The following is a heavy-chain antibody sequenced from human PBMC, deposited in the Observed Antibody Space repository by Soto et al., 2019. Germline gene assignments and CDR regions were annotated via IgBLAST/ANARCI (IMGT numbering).Heavy chain of an antibody. V-gene: IGHV3-48*03. CDR1: GFTFSSYE. CDR2: ISSSGSTI. CDR3: ARGRATITHHGAFDI. D-gene: IGHD5-12*01. J-gene: IGHJ3*02. Sequence: PGGSLRLSCAASGFTFSSYEMNWVRQAPGKGLEWVSYISSSGSTIYYADSVKGRFTISRDNAKNSLYLQMNSQRAEDTAGYYCARGRATITHHGAFDIWGQGKMVTVSS.